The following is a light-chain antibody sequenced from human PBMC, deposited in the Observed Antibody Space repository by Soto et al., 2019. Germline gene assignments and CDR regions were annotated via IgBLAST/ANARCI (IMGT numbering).Light chain of an antibody. CDR1: QSISSW. CDR2: DAS. Sequence: DIPMTQSPSTLSASVGDRVTITCRASQSISSWLAWYQQKPGKAPKLLIYDASSLASGVPSRFSGSGSGTEFTLTISSLQPDDFATYYCQQDNSYLWTFGQGTKVEIK. V-gene: IGKV1-5*01. J-gene: IGKJ1*01. CDR3: QQDNSYLWT.